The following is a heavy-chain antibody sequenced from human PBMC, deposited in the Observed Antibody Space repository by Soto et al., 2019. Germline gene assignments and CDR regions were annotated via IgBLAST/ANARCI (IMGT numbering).Heavy chain of an antibody. CDR3: ARLEGLATISYYFDF. CDR1: DDSINSDKYY. J-gene: IGHJ4*02. CDR2: IYYSGNA. Sequence: QLQLQESGPGLVKPSETLSLTCSVSDDSINSDKYYWGWIRQPPGKGLEWIGSIYYSGNAYYTPSLQTRVTISLDKSRSQFSLKLNSVTAADSAVYFCARLEGLATISYYFDFWGPGALVTVSS. D-gene: IGHD3-9*01. V-gene: IGHV4-39*01.